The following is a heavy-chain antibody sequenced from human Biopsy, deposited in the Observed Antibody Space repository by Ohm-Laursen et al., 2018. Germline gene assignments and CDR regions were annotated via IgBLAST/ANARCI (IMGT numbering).Heavy chain of an antibody. CDR2: INQSGST. D-gene: IGHD5-12*01. CDR3: ARGSGYFKLDV. Sequence: LRLSCTAVGFAFSRYDMHWVRQAPGKGLEWVGEINQSGSTKYNPSLKRRATLSADSSNSQFSLRLTSVTAADTAIYYCARGSGYFKLDVWGQGTTVTVSS. V-gene: IGHV4-34*01. CDR1: GFAFSRYD. J-gene: IGHJ6*02.